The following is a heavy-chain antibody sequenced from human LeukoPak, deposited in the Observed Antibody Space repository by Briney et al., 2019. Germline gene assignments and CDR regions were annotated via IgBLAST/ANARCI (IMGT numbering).Heavy chain of an antibody. J-gene: IGHJ4*02. CDR3: AKDEVLGVTMVRGVIRDLDY. Sequence: GGSLRLSCAASGFTFSSYAMHWVRQAPGKGLEWVAVISYDGSNKYYADSVKGRFTISRDNSKNTLYLQMNSLRAEDTAVYYCAKDEVLGVTMVRGVIRDLDYWGQGTLVTVSS. D-gene: IGHD3-10*01. CDR1: GFTFSSYA. CDR2: ISYDGSNK. V-gene: IGHV3-30-3*01.